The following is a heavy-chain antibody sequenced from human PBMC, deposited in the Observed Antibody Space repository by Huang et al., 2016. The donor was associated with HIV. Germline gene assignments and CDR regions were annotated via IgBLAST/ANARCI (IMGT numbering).Heavy chain of an antibody. CDR3: ARDPYYSNRWKRNDASFL. D-gene: IGHD4-4*01. J-gene: IGHJ3*01. Sequence: QVQLVQSGGEVMQPGASVRVSCKASGYDFGSYGMSWVRQAPGQGLEWLGGIGSDSRDTSSAQKVQGRVTMTTDTSTTTTYMELRSLRSDDTAMYYCARDPYYSNRWKRNDASFLWGQGTMITVSS. CDR2: IGSDSRDT. CDR1: GYDFGSYG. V-gene: IGHV1-18*01.